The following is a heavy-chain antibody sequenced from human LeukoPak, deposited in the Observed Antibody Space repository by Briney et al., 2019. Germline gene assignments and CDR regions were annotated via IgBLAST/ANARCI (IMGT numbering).Heavy chain of an antibody. CDR2: IYSGGST. V-gene: IGHV3-53*01. D-gene: IGHD6-19*01. CDR3: AREEVAGIESVGFDP. CDR1: GFIFSNYA. Sequence: GGSLRLSCAASGFIFSNYAMSWVRQAPGKGLEWVSVIYSGGSTYYADSVKGRFTISRDNSKNTLYLQMNSLRAEDTAVYYCAREEVAGIESVGFDPWGQGTLVTVSS. J-gene: IGHJ5*02.